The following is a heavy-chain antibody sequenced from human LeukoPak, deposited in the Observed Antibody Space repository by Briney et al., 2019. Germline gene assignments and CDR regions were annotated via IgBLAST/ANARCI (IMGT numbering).Heavy chain of an antibody. D-gene: IGHD3-10*01. Sequence: ASVKVSCKTSGYIFAHNGISWVRQAPGQGPEWMGWISAYNGDTNYAQNFQGRVTMTRDTSTSTVYMELRSLRSEDTAVYYCARVYYGSGSDYWGQGTLVTVSS. V-gene: IGHV1-18*01. J-gene: IGHJ4*02. CDR3: ARVYYGSGSDY. CDR2: ISAYNGDT. CDR1: GYIFAHNG.